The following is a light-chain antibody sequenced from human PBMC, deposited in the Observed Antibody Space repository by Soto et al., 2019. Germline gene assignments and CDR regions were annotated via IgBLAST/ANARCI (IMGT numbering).Light chain of an antibody. J-gene: IGKJ4*01. CDR2: GAS. CDR1: QIVISTY. Sequence: SVLTQSPGTLSLSPGERATLSCRASQIVISTYLAWFQQKAGQAPRLLIYGASTRATGIPDRFSGSGSGTDFTLTISGLEPEDFALYYCQQYGVTPPNTFGGGTKVDIK. V-gene: IGKV3-20*01. CDR3: QQYGVTPPNT.